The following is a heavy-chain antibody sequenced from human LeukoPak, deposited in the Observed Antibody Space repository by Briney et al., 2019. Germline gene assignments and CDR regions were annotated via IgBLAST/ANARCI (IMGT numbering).Heavy chain of an antibody. CDR2: LYYNGAT. V-gene: IGHV4-59*08. Sequence: SETLSLTCTVSCGSISRDYWHWIRQPPGKGLEWIGYLYYNGATNYNPSLRSRVTMSVDTSRRQFSLKLTSVTVTDTAVYYCARQISPYGMDVWGQGTTVIVSS. CDR1: CGSISRDY. J-gene: IGHJ6*02. CDR3: ARQISPYGMDV.